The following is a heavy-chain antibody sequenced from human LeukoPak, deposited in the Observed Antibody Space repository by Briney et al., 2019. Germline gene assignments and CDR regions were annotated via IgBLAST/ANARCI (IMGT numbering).Heavy chain of an antibody. CDR3: ARHESIGGYYGISHVFDY. CDR1: GGSISSYY. D-gene: IGHD3-22*01. V-gene: IGHV4-59*08. Sequence: SETLSLTCTVSGGSISSYYWSWIRQPPGKGLEWIGYIYYSGSTNYNPSLKSRVTISVDTSKNQFSLKLSSVTAADTAVYYCARHESIGGYYGISHVFDYWGQGTLVTVSS. J-gene: IGHJ4*02. CDR2: IYYSGST.